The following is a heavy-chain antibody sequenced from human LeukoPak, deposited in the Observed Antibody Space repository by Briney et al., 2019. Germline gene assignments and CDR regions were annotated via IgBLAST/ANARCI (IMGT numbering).Heavy chain of an antibody. CDR2: IYYSGST. CDR1: GGSISSGGYY. D-gene: IGHD6-13*01. J-gene: IGHJ4*02. CDR3: ARSSSWYPGLHFDY. Sequence: PSQTLSLTCTVSGGSISSGGYYWSWIRQHPGKGLEWTGYIYYSGSTYYNPSLKSRVTISVDTSKNQFSLKLSSVTAADTAMYYCARSSSWYPGLHFDYWGRGTLVTVS. V-gene: IGHV4-31*03.